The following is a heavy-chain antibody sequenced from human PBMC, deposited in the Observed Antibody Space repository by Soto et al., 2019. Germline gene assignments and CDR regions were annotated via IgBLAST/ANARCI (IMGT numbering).Heavy chain of an antibody. Sequence: SVKVSCKASGGTFSSYAISWVRQAPGLGLEWMGGIIPIFGTANYAQKFQGRVTITADESTSTAYMELSSLRSEDTAVYYCARVVASTHFYYYGMDVWGQGTTVTVSS. V-gene: IGHV1-69*13. D-gene: IGHD2-15*01. J-gene: IGHJ6*02. CDR2: IIPIFGTA. CDR3: ARVVASTHFYYYGMDV. CDR1: GGTFSSYA.